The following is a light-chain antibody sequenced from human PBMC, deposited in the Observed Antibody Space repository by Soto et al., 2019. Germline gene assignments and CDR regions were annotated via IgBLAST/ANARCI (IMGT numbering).Light chain of an antibody. Sequence: EIVLTQSPATLSLYQGERATLSCRASQSVSSYLAWYQQKPGQAPRLLIYDASNRATGIPARFSGSGSGTDFTLTISSLEPEDFAVYYCQQRSNWPWTFGQGTMVDIK. J-gene: IGKJ1*01. CDR1: QSVSSY. CDR3: QQRSNWPWT. CDR2: DAS. V-gene: IGKV3-11*01.